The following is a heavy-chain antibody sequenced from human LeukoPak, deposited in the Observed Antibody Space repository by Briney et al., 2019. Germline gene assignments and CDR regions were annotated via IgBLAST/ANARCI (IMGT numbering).Heavy chain of an antibody. CDR3: ASNIVVVPAARAFDI. CDR2: IYYSGST. J-gene: IGHJ3*02. CDR1: GGSISSYC. V-gene: IGHV4-59*08. Sequence: SETLSLTCTVSGGSISSYCWSWIRQPPGKGLEWIGYIYYSGSTNYNPSLKSRVTISVDTSKNQFSLKLSSVTAADTAVYYCASNIVVVPAARAFDIWGQGTMVTVSS. D-gene: IGHD2-2*01.